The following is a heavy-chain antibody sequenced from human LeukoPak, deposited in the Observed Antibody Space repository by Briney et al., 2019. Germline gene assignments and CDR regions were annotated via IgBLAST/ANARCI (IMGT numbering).Heavy chain of an antibody. D-gene: IGHD3-22*01. J-gene: IGHJ3*02. Sequence: SVKVSCKASGGTLSSYAISWVRQAPGQGLEWMGGIIPIFGTANYAQKFQGRVTITTDESTSTAYMELSSLRSEDTAVYYCARGRITMIVPGAFDIWGQGTMVTVSS. CDR3: ARGRITMIVPGAFDI. CDR2: IIPIFGTA. CDR1: GGTLSSYA. V-gene: IGHV1-69*05.